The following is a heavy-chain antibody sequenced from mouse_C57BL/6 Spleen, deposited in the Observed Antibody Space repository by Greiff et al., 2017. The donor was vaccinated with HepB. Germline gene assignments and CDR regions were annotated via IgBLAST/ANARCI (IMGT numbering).Heavy chain of an antibody. CDR3: VYDYDGAWFAY. D-gene: IGHD2-4*01. CDR1: GYTFTSYW. CDR2: IHPNSGST. V-gene: IGHV1-64*01. Sequence: QVQLQQPGAELVKPGASVKLSCKASGYTFTSYWMHWVKQRPGQGLEWIGMIHPNSGSTNYNEKFKSKATLTVDKSSSTAYMQLSSLTPEDSAVYYCVYDYDGAWFAYWGQGTLVTVSA. J-gene: IGHJ3*01.